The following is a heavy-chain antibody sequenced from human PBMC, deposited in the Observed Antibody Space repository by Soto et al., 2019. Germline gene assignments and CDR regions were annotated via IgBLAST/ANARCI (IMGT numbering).Heavy chain of an antibody. CDR3: ARSGSYYNPRADYYYYMDV. J-gene: IGHJ6*03. CDR1: GYSFTSYW. V-gene: IGHV5-51*01. Sequence: PGESLKISCKGSGYSFTSYWIGWVRQMPGKGLDWMGIIYPGDSDTRYSPSFQGQVTISADKSISTAYLQWSSLKASDTAMYYCARSGSYYNPRADYYYYMDVWGKGTTVTVSS. CDR2: IYPGDSDT. D-gene: IGHD3-10*01.